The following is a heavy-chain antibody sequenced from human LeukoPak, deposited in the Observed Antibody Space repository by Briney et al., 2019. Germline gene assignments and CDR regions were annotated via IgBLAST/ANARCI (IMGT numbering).Heavy chain of an antibody. J-gene: IGHJ4*02. V-gene: IGHV1-18*01. CDR1: GYTFTSYG. CDR3: ARAGLGRFSSGYDY. CDR2: ISAYNGNT. D-gene: IGHD3-22*01. Sequence: ASVKVSCKASGYTFTSYGISWVQQAPGQGLEWMGWISAYNGNTNYAQKLQGRVTMTTDTSTSTAYMELRSLRSDDTAVYYCARAGLGRFSSGYDYWGQGTLVTVSS.